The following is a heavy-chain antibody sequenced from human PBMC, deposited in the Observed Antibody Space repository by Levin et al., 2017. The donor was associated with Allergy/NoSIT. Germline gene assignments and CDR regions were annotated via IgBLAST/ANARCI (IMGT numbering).Heavy chain of an antibody. CDR1: GFTFSSYS. V-gene: IGHV3-21*01. D-gene: IGHD6-13*01. CDR3: ARAAAGTTDAFDI. Sequence: AGGSLRLSCAASGFTFSSYSMNWVRQAPGKGLEWVSSISSSSSYIYYADSVKGRFTISRDNAKNSLYLQMNSLRAEDTAVYYCARAAAGTTDAFDIWGQGTMVTVSS. CDR2: ISSSSSYI. J-gene: IGHJ3*02.